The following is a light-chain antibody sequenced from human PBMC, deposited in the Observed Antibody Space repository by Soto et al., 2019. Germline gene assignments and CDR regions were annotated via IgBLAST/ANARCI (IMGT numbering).Light chain of an antibody. Sequence: DIQMTQSPSTLSASVGDRVTITCRASQSISSWLAWYQQKPGTAPNLLIYKASTLQSGVPSRFSSSVSGTEFTLTISSLQPDDSATYYCQQYNDNWAFGQGTKVEIK. CDR2: KAS. CDR1: QSISSW. J-gene: IGKJ1*01. CDR3: QQYNDNWA. V-gene: IGKV1-5*03.